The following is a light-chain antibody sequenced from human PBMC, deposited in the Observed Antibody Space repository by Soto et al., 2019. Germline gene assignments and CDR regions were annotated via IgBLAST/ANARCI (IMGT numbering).Light chain of an antibody. CDR3: QQLNSSPFT. J-gene: IGKJ3*01. CDR2: AAS. V-gene: IGKV1-9*01. CDR1: QGISNY. Sequence: DIQLTQSPSFLSASVGDRVTITCRASQGISNYLAWYQQKPRKAPQLLIYAASTLQSGVPSRFSGSGSGTEFTLTISSLQPKDFATHCCQQLNSSPFTFGPGTKVDIK.